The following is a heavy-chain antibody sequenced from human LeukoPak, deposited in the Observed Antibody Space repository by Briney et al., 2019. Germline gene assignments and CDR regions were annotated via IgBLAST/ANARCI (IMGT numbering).Heavy chain of an antibody. V-gene: IGHV4-34*01. D-gene: IGHD3-16*02. CDR2: INHSGST. CDR1: GGSFSGYY. J-gene: IGHJ4*02. Sequence: SETLSLTCAVYGGSFSGYYWSWIRQPPGKGLEWIGEINHSGSTNYNPSLKSRVTISVDTSKNQFSLKLSSVTAADTAVYYCARGGLRLGELSFPFDYWGQGTLVTVSS. CDR3: ARGGLRLGELSFPFDY.